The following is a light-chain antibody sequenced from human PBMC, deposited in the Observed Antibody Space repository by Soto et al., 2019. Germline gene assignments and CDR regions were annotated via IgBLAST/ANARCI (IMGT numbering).Light chain of an antibody. CDR3: AVWDDSLNGHV. V-gene: IGLV1-44*01. CDR2: TND. CDR1: SSNIGTSS. Sequence: QSVLTQPPSASGTPGQTVTISCSGSSSNIGTSSVHWYKHLPGTAPKPLIYTNDQRPSGVPDRFSGSKSGTSASLAISGFQSEDEADYYRAVWDDSLNGHVFGAGTKVTVL. J-gene: IGLJ1*01.